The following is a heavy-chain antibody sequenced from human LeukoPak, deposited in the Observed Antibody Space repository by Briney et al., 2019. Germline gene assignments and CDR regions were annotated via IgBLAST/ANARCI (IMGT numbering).Heavy chain of an antibody. CDR3: PKSAACSSTSCAMGDAFDI. J-gene: IGHJ3*02. CDR2: ISGSGGST. CDR1: GFTFSSYA. Sequence: GGSLRLSCAASGFTFSSYAMGWVRQAPGKGLEWVSAISGSGGSTYYADSVKGRFTISRDNSKNTLYLQMNSLRAEDTAVYYCPKSAACSSTSCAMGDAFDIWGQGTMVTVSS. V-gene: IGHV3-23*01. D-gene: IGHD2-2*01.